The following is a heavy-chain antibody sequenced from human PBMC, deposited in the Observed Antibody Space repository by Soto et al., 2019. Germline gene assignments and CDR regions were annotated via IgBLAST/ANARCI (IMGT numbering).Heavy chain of an antibody. Sequence: QLQLQESGSGLVKPSQTLSLTCAVSGGSISSGGYSWSWIRQPPGKGLEWIGYIYHSGSTYYNPSLKGRVTIPVDRAKNQSSRTLSSVTAADTAVSYCARVPDRWGQGTLVTVSS. D-gene: IGHD2-2*01. CDR3: ARVPDR. V-gene: IGHV4-30-2*01. J-gene: IGHJ5*02. CDR2: IYHSGST. CDR1: GGSISSGGYS.